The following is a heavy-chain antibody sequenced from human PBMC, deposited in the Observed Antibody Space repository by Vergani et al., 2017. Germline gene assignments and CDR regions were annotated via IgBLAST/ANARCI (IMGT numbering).Heavy chain of an antibody. V-gene: IGHV4-61*02. D-gene: IGHD3-10*01. CDR2: IHTGGST. CDR3: SRTTTHYSGSASYYLDY. Sequence: QVKLQESGPGLLKPSQTLSLTCTVSGESIRSGSHYWSWIRQPAGKGPEWIGHIHTGGSTDLNPSFKSRVSISVDTSKSQFSLKLNSVTVADTAVYYCSRTTTHYSGSASYYLDYSGQRPLVTVPS. J-gene: IGHJ4*02. CDR1: GESIRSGSHY.